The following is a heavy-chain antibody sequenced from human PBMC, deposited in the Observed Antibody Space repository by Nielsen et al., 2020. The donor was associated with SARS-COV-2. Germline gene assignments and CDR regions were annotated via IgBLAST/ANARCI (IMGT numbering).Heavy chain of an antibody. CDR3: ARTPGAYFDY. V-gene: IGHV3-30*01. Sequence: DSVKGRFTISRDNSKNTLYLQMNSLRAEDTAVYYCARTPGAYFDYWGQGTLVTVSS. D-gene: IGHD1-26*01. J-gene: IGHJ4*02.